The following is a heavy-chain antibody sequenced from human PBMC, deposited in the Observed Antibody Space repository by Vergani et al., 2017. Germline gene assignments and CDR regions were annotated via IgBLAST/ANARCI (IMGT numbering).Heavy chain of an antibody. V-gene: IGHV5-51*01. CDR3: ASGGHGSENGGALQL. Sequence: EKQLVQSGSETKKPGESLKISCQAFGYIFSNFWIGWVRHRPGRGLEWMGIIYPGDSEVKSNPTFRGQVIFSVDTSVNTAYLQLPSLQASDTATYFCASGGHGSENGGALQLWGQGTNITVSS. D-gene: IGHD3-10*01. J-gene: IGHJ3*01. CDR1: GYIFSNFW. CDR2: IYPGDSEV.